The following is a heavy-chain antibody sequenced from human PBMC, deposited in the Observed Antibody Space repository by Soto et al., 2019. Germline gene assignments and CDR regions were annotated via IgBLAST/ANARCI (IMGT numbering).Heavy chain of an antibody. V-gene: IGHV3-49*04. J-gene: IGHJ4*02. CDR3: TRGRQDFDY. CDR2: TRSKAYSGAA. Sequence: GVLRLSCSASGFTFGDYAMSWVRQAPGKGLEWVGFTRSKAYSGAADYAASVQGRFTISRDDSKSIAYLQMNILKTEDTAVYYCTRGRQDFDYWGQGTVVTVSS. CDR1: GFTFGDYA.